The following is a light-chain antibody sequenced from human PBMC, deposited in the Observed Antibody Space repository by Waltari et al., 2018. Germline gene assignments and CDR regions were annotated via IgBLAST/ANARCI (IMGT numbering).Light chain of an antibody. CDR1: QSVSSN. Sequence: EMKMTQSPVTLSVSPGERATLSCKASQSVSSNLAWYQQKPGQAPRLLIYGASTRATGIPARFSGSGSGTEFTLTISSLQPEDFATYYCQETYSTPRTFGQGTKLEI. J-gene: IGKJ2*01. V-gene: IGKV3-15*01. CDR3: QETYSTPRT. CDR2: GAS.